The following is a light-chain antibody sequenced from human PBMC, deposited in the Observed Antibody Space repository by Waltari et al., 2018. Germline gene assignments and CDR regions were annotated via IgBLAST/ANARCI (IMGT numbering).Light chain of an antibody. CDR1: SSDIGSYNF. Sequence: QSALTQPASVSGSPGQSITISCTGTSSDIGSYNFVSWYQHPPGQAPNPILYEVTKRPSGVSDRFSGSKSGNTASLTISGLQAEDDADYYCYSSAMSAFVVFGGGTKLTVL. CDR2: EVT. CDR3: YSSAMSAFVV. J-gene: IGLJ3*02. V-gene: IGLV2-23*02.